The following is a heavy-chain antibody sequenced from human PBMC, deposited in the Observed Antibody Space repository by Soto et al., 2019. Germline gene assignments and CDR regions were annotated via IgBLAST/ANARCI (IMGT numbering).Heavy chain of an antibody. CDR3: AGLAYSEYLQT. D-gene: IGHD6-13*01. J-gene: IGHJ1*01. V-gene: IGHV4-39*02. CDR2: IYYSGAT. CDR1: GDSISTSSYY. Sequence: SETLSLTCDVSGDSISTSSYYWGWIRQPPGKGLEWIASIYYSGATYYNPSLQSRVTISVDTSNNRFSLTLSSLTAADTAVYFCAGLAYSEYLQTWGQGSLVTVSS.